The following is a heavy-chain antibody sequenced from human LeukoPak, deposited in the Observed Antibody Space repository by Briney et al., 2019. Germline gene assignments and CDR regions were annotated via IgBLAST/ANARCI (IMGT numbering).Heavy chain of an antibody. D-gene: IGHD1-26*01. CDR3: ARVQWELRGVGSYFDY. J-gene: IGHJ4*02. CDR2: IKQDGSEK. Sequence: PGGSLRLSCAASGFTLSSYWMNWVRQAPGKGLEWVANIKQDGSEKYYVASVKGRFTISRDNAKNSLYLQMNSLRAEDTAVYYCARVQWELRGVGSYFDYWGQGTLVTVSS. CDR1: GFTLSSYW. V-gene: IGHV3-7*01.